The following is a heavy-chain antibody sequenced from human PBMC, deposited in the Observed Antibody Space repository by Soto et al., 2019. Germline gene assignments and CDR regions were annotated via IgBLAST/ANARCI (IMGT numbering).Heavy chain of an antibody. CDR3: ATRDPGHY. Sequence: ASVKVSSRASEYTFTTYDMHWVRQAPGQGLEWMGIISPDGGRTSYAQKFQGRVTMTRDTSTSTVYMELSSLRSEDTAVYYCATRDPGHYWGQGTLVTVSS. V-gene: IGHV1-46*01. CDR2: ISPDGGRT. CDR1: EYTFTTYD. J-gene: IGHJ4*02.